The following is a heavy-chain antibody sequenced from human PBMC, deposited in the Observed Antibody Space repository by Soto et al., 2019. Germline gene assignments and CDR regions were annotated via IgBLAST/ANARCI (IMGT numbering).Heavy chain of an antibody. D-gene: IGHD1-1*01. Sequence: QVQLQESGPGLVEPSQTLSLTCTVSGDSITSGSHNWSWIRQFPGKGLEWIGFIHYSGSTSYNPPLKSRVIISVDMTRNQLSSRLSSVPAADTAVYYCTAGRDASKTGYWGQGTLVTVSS. J-gene: IGHJ4*02. CDR2: IHYSGST. V-gene: IGHV4-31*06. CDR1: GDSITSGSHN. CDR3: TAGRDASKTGY.